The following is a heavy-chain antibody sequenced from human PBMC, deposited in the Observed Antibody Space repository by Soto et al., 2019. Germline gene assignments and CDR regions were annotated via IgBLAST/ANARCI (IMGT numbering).Heavy chain of an antibody. CDR1: GFTFSSYA. J-gene: IGHJ5*02. CDR3: ARSGLMVYAPNWFDP. Sequence: VQLVESGGGVVQPGRSLRLSCAASGFTFSSYAMHWVRQAPGKGLEWVAVISYDGSNKYYADSVKGRFTISRDNSKNTLYLQMNSLRADDTAVYYCARSGLMVYAPNWFDPWGQGTLVTVSS. CDR2: ISYDGSNK. D-gene: IGHD2-8*01. V-gene: IGHV3-30-3*01.